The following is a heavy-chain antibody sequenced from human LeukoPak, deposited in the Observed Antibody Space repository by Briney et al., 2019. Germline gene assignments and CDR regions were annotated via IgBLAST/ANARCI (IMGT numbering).Heavy chain of an antibody. J-gene: IGHJ4*02. V-gene: IGHV4-61*02. D-gene: IGHD6-13*01. CDR3: AREGIAAAVMS. CDR2: IYTSGST. CDR1: GGSISSGSYY. Sequence: SETLSLTCTVSGGSISSGSYYWSWIRQPAGKGLEWIGRIYTSGSTNYNPSLKSRITISVDTSKNQFSLKLSSVTAADTAVYYCAREGIAAAVMSWGQGTLVTVSS.